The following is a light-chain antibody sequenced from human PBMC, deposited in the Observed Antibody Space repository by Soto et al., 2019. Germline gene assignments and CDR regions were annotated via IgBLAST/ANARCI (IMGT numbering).Light chain of an antibody. CDR3: SSYTTNRPS. V-gene: IGLV2-14*03. Sequence: QSALTQPASVSGSPGQSITISCTGSSSDIGSYNYVSWYQHHPGKAPKLMIYDVSNRPSGVSNRFSGSKSGNTASLTISGLQAEDEADYYCSSYTTNRPSFGGGTKLTVL. J-gene: IGLJ2*01. CDR1: SSDIGSYNY. CDR2: DVS.